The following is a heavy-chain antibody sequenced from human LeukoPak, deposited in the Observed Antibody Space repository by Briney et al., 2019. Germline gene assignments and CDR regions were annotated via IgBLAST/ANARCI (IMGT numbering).Heavy chain of an antibody. CDR2: INTKSDGT. CDR3: AKVKPGAFDL. Sequence: ASVKVSCKASGYTFTGYYMHWVRQAPGQGLEWMGYINTKSDGTIYAQKFQGRVTMARDTSISTVYMELSRLRFDDTAVYYCAKVKPGAFDLWGQGTVVTVSS. D-gene: IGHD7-27*01. V-gene: IGHV1-2*02. CDR1: GYTFTGYY. J-gene: IGHJ3*01.